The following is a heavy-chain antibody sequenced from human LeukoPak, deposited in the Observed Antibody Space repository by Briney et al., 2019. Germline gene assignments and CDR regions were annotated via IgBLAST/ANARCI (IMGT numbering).Heavy chain of an antibody. CDR2: ISIHGGDT. Sequence: GGSLRLSCAASGFTFSSYAMHWVRQAPGKGLEYVSAISIHGGDTYYANSVKGRFTISRDNSKNTLYLQMGSLRAEDMAVYYCARLTPGKNWFDPWGHGTLVTVSS. J-gene: IGHJ5*02. D-gene: IGHD3-10*01. CDR3: ARLTPGKNWFDP. CDR1: GFTFSSYA. V-gene: IGHV3-64*01.